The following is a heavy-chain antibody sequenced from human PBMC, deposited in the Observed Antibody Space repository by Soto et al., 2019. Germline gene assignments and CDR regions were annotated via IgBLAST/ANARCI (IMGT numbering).Heavy chain of an antibody. D-gene: IGHD3-16*01. CDR3: ARALWGSSQGFDH. CDR2: INPNSGAT. V-gene: IGHV1-2*02. Sequence: ASVRVSWEASGCDIPGYLLHGVRPAPGQGLEWMGWINPNSGATKDAQKFQGRVTMTWDTSISSAYIELVSLRFDDAAVYYCARALWGSSQGFDHWGQGTRVTVSA. J-gene: IGHJ4*02. CDR1: GCDIPGYL.